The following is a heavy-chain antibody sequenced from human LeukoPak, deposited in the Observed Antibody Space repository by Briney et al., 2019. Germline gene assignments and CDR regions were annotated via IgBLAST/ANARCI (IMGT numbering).Heavy chain of an antibody. D-gene: IGHD3-10*02. V-gene: IGHV3-33*01. Sequence: TGGSLRLSCAASGFSFSNSGMHWVRQASGKGLEWEAVIWYDGSNEYYADAVKGRFTISRDNSKNTVHLQMNSLRVEDTSVYYCAREISMFVNAFDLWGQGTLVTVTS. CDR1: GFSFSNSG. CDR2: IWYDGSNE. CDR3: AREISMFVNAFDL. J-gene: IGHJ3*01.